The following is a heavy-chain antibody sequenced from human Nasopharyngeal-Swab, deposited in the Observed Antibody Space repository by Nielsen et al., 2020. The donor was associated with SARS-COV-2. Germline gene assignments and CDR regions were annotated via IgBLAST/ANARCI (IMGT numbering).Heavy chain of an antibody. D-gene: IGHD6-19*01. V-gene: IGHV4-39*01. Sequence: WIRQPPGKGLEWIGSIYYSGSTYYNPSLKSRVTISVDTSKNQFSLKLSSVTAADTAVYYCANTRWLGRDYFDYWGQGTLVTVSS. CDR3: ANTRWLGRDYFDY. J-gene: IGHJ4*02. CDR2: IYYSGST.